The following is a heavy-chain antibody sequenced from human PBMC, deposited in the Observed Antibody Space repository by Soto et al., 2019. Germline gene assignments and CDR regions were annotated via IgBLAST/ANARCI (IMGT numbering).Heavy chain of an antibody. CDR1: EYIFTSYA. V-gene: IGHV1-3*01. J-gene: IGHJ4*02. D-gene: IGHD1-26*01. Sequence: QVQLVQSGAEVKKPGASVKVSFKTSEYIFTSYAMHWVREAPGQRLEWMGWINAGNGNTKYSQKFQGRVTITRDTSASTAYMELSSLRSEDTAVYYCAKVGATDLYYFDYWGQGTLVTVSS. CDR2: INAGNGNT. CDR3: AKVGATDLYYFDY.